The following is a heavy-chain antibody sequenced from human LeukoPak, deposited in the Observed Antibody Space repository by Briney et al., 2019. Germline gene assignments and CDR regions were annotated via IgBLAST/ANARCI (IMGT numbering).Heavy chain of an antibody. CDR3: AREIAEGFDY. Sequence: GGSLRLSCAASGFTFSSYWMNWVRQAPGRGLEWVANIKQDGSDKFYVDSVKGRFTISRDNAKNSLYLQMSSLRAEDTAVYYCAREIAEGFDYWGQGTLVTVSS. J-gene: IGHJ4*02. V-gene: IGHV3-7*01. CDR2: IKQDGSDK. CDR1: GFTFSSYW.